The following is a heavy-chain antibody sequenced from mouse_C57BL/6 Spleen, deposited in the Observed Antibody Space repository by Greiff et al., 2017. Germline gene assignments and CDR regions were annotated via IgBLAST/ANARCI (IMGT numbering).Heavy chain of an antibody. V-gene: IGHV1-82*01. J-gene: IGHJ3*01. Sequence: QVQLQQSGPELVKPGASVKISCKASGYAFSSSWMNWVKQRPGKGLEWIGRIYPGDGDTNYNGKFKGKATLTADKSSSTAYMQLSSLTSEDSAVYFCARSKYLAWFAYWGQGTLVTVSA. CDR1: GYAFSSSW. D-gene: IGHD5-1*01. CDR2: IYPGDGDT. CDR3: ARSKYLAWFAY.